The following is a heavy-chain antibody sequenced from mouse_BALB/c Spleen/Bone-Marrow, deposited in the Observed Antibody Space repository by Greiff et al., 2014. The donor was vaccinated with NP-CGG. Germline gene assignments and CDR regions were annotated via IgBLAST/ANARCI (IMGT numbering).Heavy chain of an antibody. CDR2: IWAGGST. Sequence: VQLQESGPGLVAPSQSLSITCTVSGFSLASYGVHWVRQPPGKGLEWLGVIWAGGSTNYNSALMSRLSISKDNSKSQVFLKMNSLQTDDTAMYYCARDYYGSLYAMDCWGQGTSVTVST. CDR1: GFSLASYG. CDR3: ARDYYGSLYAMDC. V-gene: IGHV2-9*02. D-gene: IGHD1-1*01. J-gene: IGHJ4*01.